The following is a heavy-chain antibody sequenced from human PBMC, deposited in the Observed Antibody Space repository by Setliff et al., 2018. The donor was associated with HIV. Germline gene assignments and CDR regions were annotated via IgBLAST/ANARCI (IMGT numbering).Heavy chain of an antibody. V-gene: IGHV3-15*01. D-gene: IGHD3-22*01. CDR2: IKNKYHGAAT. Sequence: GGSLRLSCTASGFMFADYGMSWVRQAPGKGLEWVGTIKNKYHGAATEYGASVKGRFTISSDSSTNTLYLQMNSLKTEDTAVYYCTTDITMIVPGYWGQGTLVTVSS. CDR1: GFMFADYG. J-gene: IGHJ4*02. CDR3: TTDITMIVPGY.